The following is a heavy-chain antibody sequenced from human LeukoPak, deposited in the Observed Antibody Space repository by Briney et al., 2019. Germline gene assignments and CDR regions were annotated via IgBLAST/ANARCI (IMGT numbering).Heavy chain of an antibody. J-gene: IGHJ3*02. CDR1: GYTFTGYY. D-gene: IGHD6-13*01. Sequence: ASVKVSCKASGYTFTGYYMHWVRQAPGQGLEWVVWINPNNGGTNYAQTFQGRVTMTRDTSISTAYMELSRLRFDDTAVYYCARGGSRSSGAFDIWGQGTMVTVSS. CDR3: ARGGSRSSGAFDI. V-gene: IGHV1-2*02. CDR2: INPNNGGT.